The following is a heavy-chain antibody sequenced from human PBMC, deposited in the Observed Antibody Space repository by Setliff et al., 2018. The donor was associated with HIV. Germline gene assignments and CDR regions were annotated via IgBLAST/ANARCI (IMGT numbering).Heavy chain of an antibody. J-gene: IGHJ4*02. CDR3: ARVRFRGGGFDY. D-gene: IGHD3-10*01. CDR2: IYTTGRT. CDR1: GDFISSYY. V-gene: IGHV4-4*08. Sequence: SETLSLTCTVSGDFISSYYWSWIRQPPGKGLEWIGYIYTTGRTNYNPSLKSRVTISLDTSKNQFSLKLSSVSAADTAMYYCARVRFRGGGFDYWGQGTLVTVSS.